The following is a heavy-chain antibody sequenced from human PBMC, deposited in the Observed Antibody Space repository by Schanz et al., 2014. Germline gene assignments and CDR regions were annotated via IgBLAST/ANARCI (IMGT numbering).Heavy chain of an antibody. Sequence: EVQLLESGGGLVRPGGSLRLSCAASGFTFSNYAMSWVRQAPGKGLEWVSSISHSGGSKYYADSVKGRFTISRDNSENTLYLQMNTLRAEDTAVYYCARDRGYCSGGSCLTFDYWGQGTLVTVSS. CDR2: ISHSGGSK. D-gene: IGHD2-15*01. CDR1: GFTFSNYA. CDR3: ARDRGYCSGGSCLTFDY. J-gene: IGHJ4*02. V-gene: IGHV3-23*01.